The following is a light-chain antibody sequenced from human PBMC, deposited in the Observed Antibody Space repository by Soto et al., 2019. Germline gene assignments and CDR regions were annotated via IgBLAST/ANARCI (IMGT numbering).Light chain of an antibody. V-gene: IGKV3-20*01. CDR3: QQYGSSPH. Sequence: EIVLTQSPGTLSLSPGERATLSCRASQSVSSSYLAWYQQKPGQAPRLLIYGASSRATGIPDRFSGSGSGTDFTLTISRLEPEDFGVYYCQQYGSSPHFGGGTKVEIK. J-gene: IGKJ4*01. CDR2: GAS. CDR1: QSVSSSY.